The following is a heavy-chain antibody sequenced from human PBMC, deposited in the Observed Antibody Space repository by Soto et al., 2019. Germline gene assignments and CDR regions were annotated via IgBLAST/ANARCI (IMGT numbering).Heavy chain of an antibody. V-gene: IGHV1-69*06. D-gene: IGHD5-18*01. Sequence: QVQLVQSGAEVKKPGSSVKVSCKASGGTFSSYAISWVRQAPGQGLEWMGGIIPIFGTANYAQKFQGRVTITADKSTSTAYMGLSSLRSEDTAVYYCATGGGQMATAYFDYWGQGTLVTVSS. CDR3: ATGGGQMATAYFDY. CDR2: IIPIFGTA. CDR1: GGTFSSYA. J-gene: IGHJ4*02.